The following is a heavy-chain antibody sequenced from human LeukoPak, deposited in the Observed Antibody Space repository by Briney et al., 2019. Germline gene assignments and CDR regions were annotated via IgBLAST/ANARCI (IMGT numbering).Heavy chain of an antibody. D-gene: IGHD2-2*01. J-gene: IGHJ4*02. CDR2: IYNDGRT. Sequence: GGSLRLSCAASGFIVRSNYMSWFRQAPGKGLEWASVIYNDGRTYYADSVKGRFIISKDISKNALYLQMNNLRADDTALYYCARESGYAVGDFWGRGTLVTVSS. CDR3: ARESGYAVGDF. CDR1: GFIVRSNY. V-gene: IGHV3-53*01.